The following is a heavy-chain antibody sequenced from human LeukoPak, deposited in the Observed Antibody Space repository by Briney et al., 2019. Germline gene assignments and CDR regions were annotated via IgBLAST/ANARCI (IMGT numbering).Heavy chain of an antibody. CDR2: ISGSGGST. CDR3: AKDRWRSYSNYVVDY. V-gene: IGHV3-23*01. CDR1: GFTLSSYA. J-gene: IGHJ4*02. D-gene: IGHD4-11*01. Sequence: PGGSLRLSCAASGFTLSSYAMSWVRQAPGKGLEWVSAISGSGGSTYYADSVKGRSTISRDNSKNTLYLQMNSLRAEDTAVYYCAKDRWRSYSNYVVDYWGQGTLVTVSS.